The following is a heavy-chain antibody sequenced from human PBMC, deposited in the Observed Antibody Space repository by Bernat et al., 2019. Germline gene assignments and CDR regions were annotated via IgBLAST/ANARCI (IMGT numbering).Heavy chain of an antibody. CDR3: ANGVDTSLVRPSYFHY. CDR1: GITVSSNC. CDR2: FYSNGET. D-gene: IGHD5-18*01. Sequence: EVQLVESGGGLVQPGGSLRLSCAASGITVSSNCMSWVRQAPGRWLEWVSAFYSNGETHYADSGKGRLTISRDNPKNTLYLQMNSLRAEDTAVYYCANGVDTSLVRPSYFHYWGQGTLVTVSS. J-gene: IGHJ4*02. V-gene: IGHV3-66*01.